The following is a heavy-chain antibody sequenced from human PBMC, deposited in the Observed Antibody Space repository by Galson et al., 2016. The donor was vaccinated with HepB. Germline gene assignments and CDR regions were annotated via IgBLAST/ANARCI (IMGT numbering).Heavy chain of an antibody. CDR1: GYPFISHH. CDR3: SRGAYGGNLRDSFDV. D-gene: IGHD4-23*01. CDR2: INPSDGLT. V-gene: IGHV1-46*01. Sequence: SVKVSCKASGYPFISHHMHWVRQAPGHGLEWMGIINPSDGLTVYARRFRDRVTMTADTSTGTVYMELKGLGSEDTATYFCSRGAYGGNLRDSFDVWGQGSTITVSA. J-gene: IGHJ3*01.